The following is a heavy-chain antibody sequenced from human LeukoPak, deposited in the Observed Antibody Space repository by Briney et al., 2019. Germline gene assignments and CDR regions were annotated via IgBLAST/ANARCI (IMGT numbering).Heavy chain of an antibody. CDR2: ISTSSDHI. J-gene: IGHJ4*02. D-gene: IGHD5-18*01. V-gene: IGHV3-21*01. CDR1: GFTFSTFT. Sequence: GGSLRLSCAASGFTFSTFTINWVRQTPGKGLEWVSSISTSSDHIYYADSVKGRFTISRDNPKNSLYLQMNSLGAEDTAIYYCARENVDTAMAFDYWGQGTLVTVSS. CDR3: ARENVDTAMAFDY.